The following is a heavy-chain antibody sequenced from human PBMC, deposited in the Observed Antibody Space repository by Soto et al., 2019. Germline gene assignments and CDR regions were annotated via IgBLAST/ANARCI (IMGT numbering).Heavy chain of an antibody. Sequence: SETLSLTCTVSGGSISSYYWSWIRQPPGKGLEWIGYIYYSGSTNYNPSLKSRVTISVDPSKNQFSLKLSSVTAADTAVYYCARETTAAIDYWGQGTLVTVSS. CDR2: IYYSGST. D-gene: IGHD2-2*01. J-gene: IGHJ4*02. V-gene: IGHV4-59*01. CDR3: ARETTAAIDY. CDR1: GGSISSYY.